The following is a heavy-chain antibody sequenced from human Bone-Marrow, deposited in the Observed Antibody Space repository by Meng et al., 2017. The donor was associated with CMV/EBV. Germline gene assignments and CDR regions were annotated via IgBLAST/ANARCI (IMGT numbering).Heavy chain of an antibody. Sequence: GGSLRLSCAASGFTFSNYWMSWVRQAPGQGLEWVANINQDGSEKYNVDSVKGRFTISRDNAKNSLYLQMNNLRAGDTAVYYCARDAYYYDSSGYPAEYDYWGQGTLVTVSS. CDR2: INQDGSEK. J-gene: IGHJ4*02. V-gene: IGHV3-7*01. D-gene: IGHD3-22*01. CDR3: ARDAYYYDSSGYPAEYDY. CDR1: GFTFSNYW.